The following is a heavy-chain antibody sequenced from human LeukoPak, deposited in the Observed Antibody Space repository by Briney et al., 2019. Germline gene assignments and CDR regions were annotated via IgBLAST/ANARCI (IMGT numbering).Heavy chain of an antibody. CDR2: INSDGSST. CDR1: GFTFSRYW. J-gene: IGHJ4*02. V-gene: IGHV3-74*01. Sequence: GGSLRLSCAASGFTFSRYWMHWVRQAPGKGLVWVSRINSDGSSTSYADSVKGRFTISRDNAKNTLYLQMNSLRAEDTAVYYCAKEFRVLDLDYWGQGTLVTVSS. CDR3: AKEFRVLDLDY. D-gene: IGHD3-3*01.